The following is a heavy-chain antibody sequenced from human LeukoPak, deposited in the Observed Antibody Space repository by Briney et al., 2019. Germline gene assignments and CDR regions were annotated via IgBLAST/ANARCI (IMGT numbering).Heavy chain of an antibody. Sequence: GASVKVSCKASGYTFTGYYMHWVRQAPGQGLEWMGWINPDSAGTNYAQKFQGRVTMTRDTSISTAYMELSRLRSDDTAVYYCARVLEVFSDAFDIWGQGTMVTVSS. CDR1: GYTFTGYY. CDR2: INPDSAGT. V-gene: IGHV1-2*02. D-gene: IGHD3-3*01. J-gene: IGHJ3*02. CDR3: ARVLEVFSDAFDI.